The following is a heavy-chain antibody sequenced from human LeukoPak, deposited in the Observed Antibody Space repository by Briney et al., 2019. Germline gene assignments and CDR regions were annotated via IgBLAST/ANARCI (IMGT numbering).Heavy chain of an antibody. V-gene: IGHV3-33*01. CDR2: IWYDGSNK. D-gene: IGHD1-26*01. J-gene: IGHJ4*02. CDR1: GFTFSSYG. Sequence: PGGSLRLSCAASGFTFSSYGMHWVRQAPGKGLEWVAVIWYDGSNKYYADSVKGRFTISRDNSKNTLYLQMNSLRAEDTAVYYCARESGSYPAFDYWGQGTLVTVSS. CDR3: ARESGSYPAFDY.